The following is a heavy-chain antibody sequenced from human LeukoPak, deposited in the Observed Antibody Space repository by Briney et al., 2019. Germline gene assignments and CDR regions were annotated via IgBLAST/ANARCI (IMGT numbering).Heavy chain of an antibody. J-gene: IGHJ6*04. CDR2: INPNSGGT. CDR3: ARDSKGTESGDYYYGMDV. CDR1: GYTFTGYY. D-gene: IGHD7-27*01. Sequence: GASLKLSCTASGYTFTGYYMHWVRQAPGQGLEWMGWINPNSGGTNYAQKFQGWVTMTRDTSISTAYMELSRLRSDDTAVYYCARDSKGTESGDYYYGMDVWGKGTTVTVSS. V-gene: IGHV1-2*04.